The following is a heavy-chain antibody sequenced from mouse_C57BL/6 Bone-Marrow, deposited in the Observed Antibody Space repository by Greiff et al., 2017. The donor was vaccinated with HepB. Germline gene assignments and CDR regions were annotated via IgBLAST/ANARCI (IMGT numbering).Heavy chain of an antibody. CDR1: GYTFTSYW. Sequence: QVQLKQPGAELVKPGASVKMSCKASGYTFTSYWITWVKQRPGQGLGWIGDIYPGSGSTNYNEKFKSKATLTVDTSSSTAYMQLSSLTSEDSAVYYCARVFLTVGFYWYFDVWGTGTTVTVSS. CDR2: IYPGSGST. J-gene: IGHJ1*03. CDR3: ARVFLTVGFYWYFDV. V-gene: IGHV1-55*01. D-gene: IGHD4-1*01.